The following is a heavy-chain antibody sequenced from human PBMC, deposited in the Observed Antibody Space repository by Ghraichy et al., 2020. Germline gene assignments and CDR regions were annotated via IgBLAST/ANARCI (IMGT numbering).Heavy chain of an antibody. D-gene: IGHD3-9*01. V-gene: IGHV5-51*01. CDR2: TYPGDSDT. J-gene: IGHJ2*01. CDR1: GYSFSSYG. CDR3: ATNTDIPTYWYFDL. Sequence: GESLNISCQASGYSFSSYGIGWVRQTPGKGLEWVGITYPGDSDTRYSPAFQGHVTISADTSTKTAYLQWNSLRAADTAIYYCATNTDIPTYWYFDLWGRGTLVTVSS.